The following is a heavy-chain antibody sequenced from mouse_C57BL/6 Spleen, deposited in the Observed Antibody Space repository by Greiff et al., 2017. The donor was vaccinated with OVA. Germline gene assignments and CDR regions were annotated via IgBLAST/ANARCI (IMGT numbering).Heavy chain of an antibody. CDR2: IYPGSGST. Sequence: QVQLQQPGAELVKPGASVKMSCKASGYTFTSYWITWVKQRPGQGLEWIGDIYPGSGSTNYNEKFKSKATLTVDTSSSIAYMQLSSLTSEDSAVYYCAREGETSRHWYFDFWGTGTTVTVSS. V-gene: IGHV1-55*01. CDR3: AREGETSRHWYFDF. J-gene: IGHJ1*03. CDR1: GYTFTSYW.